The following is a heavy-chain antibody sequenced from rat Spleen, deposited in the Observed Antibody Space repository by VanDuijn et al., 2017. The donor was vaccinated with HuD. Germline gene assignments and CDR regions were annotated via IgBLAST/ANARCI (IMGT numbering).Heavy chain of an antibody. CDR1: GFTFDDYH. CDR3: TRGTMAH. CDR2: INYDGSNT. Sequence: EVQLVESGGGLVQPGRSLKFSCAASGFTFDDYHMAWVRQAPTKGLEWVASINYDGSNTYYRDSVKGRFTLSRDNAKSSLYLQMDSLRSEDTATYYCTRGTMAHWGQGTLVTVSS. J-gene: IGHJ3*01. V-gene: IGHV5-20*01. D-gene: IGHD1-7*01.